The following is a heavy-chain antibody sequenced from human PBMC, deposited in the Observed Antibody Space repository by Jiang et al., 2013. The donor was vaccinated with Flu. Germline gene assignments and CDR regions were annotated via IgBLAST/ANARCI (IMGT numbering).Heavy chain of an antibody. CDR3: AREDIVVVPAAIPVSRGGGFDP. D-gene: IGHD2-2*02. Sequence: PRKGLEWIGEINHSGSTNYNRPSKSRVTISVDTSKNQFSLKLSSVTAADTAVYYCAREDIVVVPAAIPVSRGGGFDPWGQGTLVTVSS. CDR2: INHSGST. J-gene: IGHJ5*02. V-gene: IGHV4-34*01.